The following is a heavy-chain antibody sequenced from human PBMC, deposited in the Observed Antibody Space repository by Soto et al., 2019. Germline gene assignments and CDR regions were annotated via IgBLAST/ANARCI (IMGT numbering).Heavy chain of an antibody. J-gene: IGHJ4*02. V-gene: IGHV1-24*01. CDR2: FDPEDGET. D-gene: IGHD5-18*01. CDR3: ATDGPDTAMVDFDY. CDR1: GYTLTELS. Sequence: ASVKVSCKVSGYTLTELSMHWVRQAPGKGLEWMGGFDPEDGETIYAQKFQGRVTMTEDTSTDTAYMGLSSLRSEDTAVYYCATDGPDTAMVDFDYWRQRTLVTVSS.